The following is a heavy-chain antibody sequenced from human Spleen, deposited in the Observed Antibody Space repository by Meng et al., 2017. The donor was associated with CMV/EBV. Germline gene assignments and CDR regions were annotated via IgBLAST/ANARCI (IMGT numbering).Heavy chain of an antibody. V-gene: IGHV3-7*01. CDR1: GFTFSSYW. Sequence: GKSLKISCAASGFTFSSYWMSWVRQAPGKGLEWVANIKQDGSEKYYVDSVKGRFTISRDNAKNSLYLQMNSLRAEDTAVYYCAREGGSSGWYDYYYYGMDVWGQGTTVTVSS. D-gene: IGHD6-19*01. CDR3: AREGGSSGWYDYYYYGMDV. CDR2: IKQDGSEK. J-gene: IGHJ6*02.